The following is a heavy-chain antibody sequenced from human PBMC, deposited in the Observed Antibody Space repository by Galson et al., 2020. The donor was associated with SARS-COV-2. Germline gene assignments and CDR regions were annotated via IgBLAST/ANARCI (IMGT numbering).Heavy chain of an antibody. J-gene: IGHJ3*02. CDR2: IYYSGST. D-gene: IGHD3-9*01. Sequence: ETLSLTCTVSGGSISSSSYYWGWIRQPPGKGLEWIGSIYYSGSTYYNPSLKSRVTISVDTSKNQFSLKLSSVTAADTAVYYCARDPVLRYFDWYRADAFDIWGQGTMVTVSS. CDR3: ARDPVLRYFDWYRADAFDI. CDR1: GGSISSSSYY. V-gene: IGHV4-39*07.